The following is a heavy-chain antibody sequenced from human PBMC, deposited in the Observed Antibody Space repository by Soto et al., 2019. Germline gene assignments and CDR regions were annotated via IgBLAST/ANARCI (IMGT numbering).Heavy chain of an antibody. CDR2: ISSGSDYI. D-gene: IGHD1-1*01. V-gene: IGHV3-21*01. Sequence: GGSLRLSCAASGFTFSSYSMNWVRQAPGKGLEWVSAISSGSDYIYYADSVKGRFTISRDNAKNSLYVQMNSMRVEDTAVYYWARKLAGPDGGYDGWEPGGQGTQVPVS. J-gene: IGHJ5*02. CDR1: GFTFSSYS. CDR3: ARKLAGPDGGYDGWEP.